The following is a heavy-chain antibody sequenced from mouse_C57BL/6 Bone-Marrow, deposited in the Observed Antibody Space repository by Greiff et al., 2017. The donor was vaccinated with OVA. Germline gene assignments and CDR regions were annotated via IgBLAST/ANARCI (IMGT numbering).Heavy chain of an antibody. D-gene: IGHD1-1*01. V-gene: IGHV1-37*01. Sequence: EVQGVESGPELVKPGASVKISCKASGYSFTGYFMHWVKQSHGKSLEWIGRINPYNGDTFYNQKFKGKAILTADKSSSTADMALLSLTSEDFAVYYCAREGYDGSRGNWGQGTLVTVSA. CDR1: GYSFTGYF. CDR2: INPYNGDT. J-gene: IGHJ3*01. CDR3: AREGYDGSRGN.